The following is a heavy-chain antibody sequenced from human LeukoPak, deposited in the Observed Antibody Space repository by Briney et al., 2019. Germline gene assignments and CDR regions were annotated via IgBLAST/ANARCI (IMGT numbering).Heavy chain of an antibody. CDR1: GVDFESYT. CDR3: AKGLFSAFDKYLDS. J-gene: IGHJ4*02. Sequence: PGGSLRLSCAASGVDFESYTMTWVRQAPGKGLEWVSLISATSSDINYAESVRGRFTITRDNAKNSLFLQMDSLRVEDTAIYYCAKGLFSAFDKYLDSWGQGTLVTVSS. CDR2: ISATSSDI. V-gene: IGHV3-21*04. D-gene: IGHD5-12*01.